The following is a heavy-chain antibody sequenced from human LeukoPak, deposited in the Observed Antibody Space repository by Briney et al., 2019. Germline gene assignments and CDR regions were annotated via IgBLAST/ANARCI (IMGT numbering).Heavy chain of an antibody. CDR1: GGSISSYY. Sequence: SETLSLTCTVSGGSISSYYWSWIRQPAGKGLEWIGRIYTSGSTNYNPSLKSRVTMSVDTSKNQFSLKLSSVTTADTAVYYCARGYSSSWYEGYFDYWGQGTLVTVSS. J-gene: IGHJ4*02. D-gene: IGHD6-13*01. CDR3: ARGYSSSWYEGYFDY. V-gene: IGHV4-4*07. CDR2: IYTSGST.